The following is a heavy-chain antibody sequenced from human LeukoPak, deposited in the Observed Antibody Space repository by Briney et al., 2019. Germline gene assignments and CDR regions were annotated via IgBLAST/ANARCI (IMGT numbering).Heavy chain of an antibody. CDR3: ARSRIGGCPDY. J-gene: IGHJ4*02. V-gene: IGHV1-2*04. D-gene: IGHD6-19*01. CDR1: GYTFTGYY. Sequence: ASVKVSCTASGYTFTGYYMHWVRQAPGQGLEWMGWINPNSGGTNYAQKFQGWVTMTRDTSISTAYMELSRLRSDDTAVYYCARSRIGGCPDYWGQGTLVTVSS. CDR2: INPNSGGT.